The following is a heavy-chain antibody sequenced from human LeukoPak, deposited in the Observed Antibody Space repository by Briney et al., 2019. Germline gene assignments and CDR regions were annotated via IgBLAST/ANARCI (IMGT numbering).Heavy chain of an antibody. CDR2: TKNKANSYTT. CDR1: GFTFRYHY. CDR3: ARVPYDSSGPQGAFDI. Sequence: GSLKLSFGTSGFTFRYHYIELVRQGPGKGLEWGCRTKNKANSYTTEYAASAKGRFTISRDDSKNSLYLQMNSLKTEDTAVYYCARVPYDSSGPQGAFDIWGQGTMVTVSS. D-gene: IGHD3-22*01. V-gene: IGHV3-72*01. J-gene: IGHJ3*02.